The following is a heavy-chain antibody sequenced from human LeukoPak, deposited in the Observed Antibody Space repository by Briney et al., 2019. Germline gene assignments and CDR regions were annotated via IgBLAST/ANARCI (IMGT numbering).Heavy chain of an antibody. CDR2: INHSGST. Sequence: SETLSLTCAVYGGSFSGYYWSWIRQPPGKGLEWMGEINHSGSTNYNPSLRSRVTTSADTSKNQFSLKMTSVTAADTAVYYCAGGGDGYQTRFDYWGQGTLLTVSS. J-gene: IGHJ4*02. CDR3: AGGGDGYQTRFDY. V-gene: IGHV4-34*01. D-gene: IGHD5-24*01. CDR1: GGSFSGYY.